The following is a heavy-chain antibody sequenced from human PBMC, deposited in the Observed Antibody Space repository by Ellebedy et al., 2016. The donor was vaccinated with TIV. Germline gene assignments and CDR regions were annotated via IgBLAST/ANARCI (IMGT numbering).Heavy chain of an antibody. J-gene: IGHJ4*02. Sequence: GGSLRLSXTASGFTFGDYAMSWFRQAPGKGLEWVGFIRSKAYGGTTEYAASVKGRFTISRDDSKSIAYLQMNSLKTEDTAVYYCTRDPDAVLRYFDWLLGLDYWGQGTLVTVSS. CDR1: GFTFGDYA. V-gene: IGHV3-49*03. D-gene: IGHD3-9*01. CDR2: IRSKAYGGTT. CDR3: TRDPDAVLRYFDWLLGLDY.